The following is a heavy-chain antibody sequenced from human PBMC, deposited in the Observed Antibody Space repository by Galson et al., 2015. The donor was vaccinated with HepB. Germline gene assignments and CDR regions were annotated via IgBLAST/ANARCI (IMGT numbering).Heavy chain of an antibody. Sequence: SLTCAVYGGSFSGYYWSWIRQPPGKGLEWIGEINHSGSTNYNPSLKSRVTISVDTSKSQFSLKLSSVTAADTAVYYCARGSRSSRAPGLGYWGQGTLVTVSS. CDR1: GGSFSGYY. J-gene: IGHJ4*02. V-gene: IGHV4-34*01. D-gene: IGHD6-13*01. CDR3: ARGSRSSRAPGLGY. CDR2: INHSGST.